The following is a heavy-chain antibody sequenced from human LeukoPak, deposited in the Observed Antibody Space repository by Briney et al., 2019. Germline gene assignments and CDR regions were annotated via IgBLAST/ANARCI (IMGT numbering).Heavy chain of an antibody. CDR1: GFTFISFG. CDR2: ITGDGTST. V-gene: IGHV3-23*01. D-gene: IGHD3-10*01. Sequence: GGTLRLSCAASGFTFISFGMNWVRQAPGKGLEWVSGITGDGTSTYYADSVKGRFTISRDNSKNTLYLQMNSLRAEDTAVYYCAKKGYGSGSYPYCMDVWGKGTTVTISS. J-gene: IGHJ6*03. CDR3: AKKGYGSGSYPYCMDV.